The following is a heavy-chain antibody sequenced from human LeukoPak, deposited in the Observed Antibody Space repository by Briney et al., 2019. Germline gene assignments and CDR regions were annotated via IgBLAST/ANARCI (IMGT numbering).Heavy chain of an antibody. V-gene: IGHV1-2*02. CDR3: ARYSGSYADFDY. CDR1: GYTFTGYY. J-gene: IGHJ4*02. CDR2: INPNSGGT. Sequence: VSVKVSCKASGYTFTGYYMHWVRQAPGQGLEWMGWINPNSGGTNYAQKFQGRVTMTRDTSISTAYMELSRLRSDDTAVYYCARYSGSYADFDYWGQGTLVTVSS. D-gene: IGHD1-26*01.